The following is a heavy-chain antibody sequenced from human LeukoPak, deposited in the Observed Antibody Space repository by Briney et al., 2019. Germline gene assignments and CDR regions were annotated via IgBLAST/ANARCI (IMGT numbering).Heavy chain of an antibody. D-gene: IGHD4-11*01. CDR1: GGSISSDY. CDR2: IYTSGSN. J-gene: IGHJ6*03. CDR3: ARTHLHGCSKDMDV. V-gene: IGHV4-4*09. Sequence: SETLSLTCTVPGGSISSDYWSWIRQPPGKGLEWIGYIYTSGSNNYHRSRKSRVHISVDTSKNQFALKLSSVTAADTAVYYCARTHLHGCSKDMDVWGKGTTVTVSS.